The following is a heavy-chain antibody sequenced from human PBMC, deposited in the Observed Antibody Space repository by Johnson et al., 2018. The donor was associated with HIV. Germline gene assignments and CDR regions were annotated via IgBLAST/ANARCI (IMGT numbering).Heavy chain of an antibody. D-gene: IGHD3-22*01. Sequence: QVQVVESGGGVVQPGGSLRLSCAASGFTFNNYGMHWVRQAPGKGLEWVAFIRYDGSNKYYADSVKGRFTISRDNSKNTLYLQMNSLRAEDTAVYYCAKGFYDSSGTDSFHIWGQGTMVTVSS. CDR1: GFTFNNYG. J-gene: IGHJ3*02. V-gene: IGHV3-30*02. CDR2: IRYDGSNK. CDR3: AKGFYDSSGTDSFHI.